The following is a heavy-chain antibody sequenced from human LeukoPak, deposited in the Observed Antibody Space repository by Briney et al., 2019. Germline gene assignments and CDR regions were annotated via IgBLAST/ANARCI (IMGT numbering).Heavy chain of an antibody. J-gene: IGHJ4*02. CDR2: IYYSGST. D-gene: IGHD3-22*01. CDR3: ARGLNDYYDSSGYYFDY. CDR1: GGSISSSSYY. Sequence: SETLSLTCTVSGGSISSSSYYWGWIRQPPGKGLEWIGSIYYSGSTYYNPSLKSRVTISVDTSKNQFSLKLSSVTAADTAVYYCARGLNDYYDSSGYYFDYWGQGTLVTVSS. V-gene: IGHV4-39*07.